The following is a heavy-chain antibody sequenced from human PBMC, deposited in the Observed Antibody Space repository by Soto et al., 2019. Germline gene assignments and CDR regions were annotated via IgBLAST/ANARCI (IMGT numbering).Heavy chain of an antibody. CDR1: GYTFTSYD. V-gene: IGHV1-8*01. CDR3: ACWGLDSQYYYMDV. CDR2: MNPNSGNT. J-gene: IGHJ6*03. Sequence: ASVKVSCKASGYTFTSYDINWVRQATGQGLEWMGWMNPNSGNTGYAQKFQGRVTMTRNTSISTAYMELSSLRSEDTAVYYCACWGLDSQYYYMDVRGKGTTVTVSS. D-gene: IGHD3-16*01.